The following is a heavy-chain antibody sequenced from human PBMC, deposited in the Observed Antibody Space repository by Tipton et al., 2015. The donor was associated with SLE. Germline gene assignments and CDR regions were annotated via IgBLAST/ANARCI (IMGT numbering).Heavy chain of an antibody. J-gene: IGHJ4*02. CDR3: ANSDYYGRCDY. V-gene: IGHV4-59*01. CDR2: VYYSGST. CDR1: GGSISPYY. Sequence: TLSLTCTVSGGSISPYYWSWIRQPPGKGLERIGDVYYSGSTTYNPSLKSRVTISVDTSKNQFSLELTSVTAADTALYYCANSDYYGRCDYWGQGILVTVS. D-gene: IGHD3-10*01.